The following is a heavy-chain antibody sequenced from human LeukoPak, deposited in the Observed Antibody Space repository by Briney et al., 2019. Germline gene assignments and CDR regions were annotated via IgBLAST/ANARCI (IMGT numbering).Heavy chain of an antibody. CDR1: GFTFRNHW. D-gene: IGHD3-10*01. J-gene: IGHJ5*01. Sequence: QRGGSDSPSCAASGFTFRNHWMHWVRQTPGKGLVWVSRISSDGSSTTYADSVKGRFTISRDNAKNTLYLQMNNLRAEDTAMYYCARDQGVTGHPDTDSWGQGTLVIVSS. CDR2: ISSDGSST. V-gene: IGHV3-74*03. CDR3: ARDQGVTGHPDTDS.